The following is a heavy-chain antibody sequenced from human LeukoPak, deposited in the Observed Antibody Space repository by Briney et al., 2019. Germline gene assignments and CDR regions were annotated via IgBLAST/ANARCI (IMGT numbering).Heavy chain of an antibody. D-gene: IGHD1-26*01. CDR2: ISGGGDIT. V-gene: IGHV3-23*01. J-gene: IGHJ4*02. CDR3: ATDYTPYVGASAD. CDR1: GFTFSTYA. Sequence: GGSLRLSCAASGFTFSTYAMSWVRQTPGKGLEWVSVISGGGDITYYADSVKGRFTISRDNSRNTMYLQMNSLRAEDTAIYYCATDYTPYVGASADWGQGTLVTVSS.